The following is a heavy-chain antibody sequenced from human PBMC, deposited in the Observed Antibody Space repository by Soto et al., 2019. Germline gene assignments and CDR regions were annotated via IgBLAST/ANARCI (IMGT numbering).Heavy chain of an antibody. Sequence: WGSLRLSCAASGFTFSSYGMHWVRQAPGKGLEWVAVISYDGSNKYYADSVKGRFTISRDNSKNTLYLQMNSLRAEDTAVYYCAKALNYYGSGSPNVYRFDYWGQGTLVTVSS. D-gene: IGHD3-10*01. V-gene: IGHV3-30*18. CDR3: AKALNYYGSGSPNVYRFDY. CDR1: GFTFSSYG. J-gene: IGHJ4*02. CDR2: ISYDGSNK.